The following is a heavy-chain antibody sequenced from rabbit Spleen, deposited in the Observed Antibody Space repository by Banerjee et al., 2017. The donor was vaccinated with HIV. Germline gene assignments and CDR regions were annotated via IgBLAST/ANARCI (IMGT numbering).Heavy chain of an antibody. Sequence: QEQLVESGGGLVQPEGSLTLTCKASGFSFSDRDVMCWVRQAPGKGLQWIACINTYTARPVYATWAKGRFTISRTSSTTVALQMTSLTAADTATYFCAKDLPGAIGWNFDLWGQGTLVTVS. CDR3: AKDLPGAIGWNFDL. D-gene: IGHD3-1*01. V-gene: IGHV1S45*01. CDR2: INTYTARP. J-gene: IGHJ4*01. CDR1: GFSFSDRDV.